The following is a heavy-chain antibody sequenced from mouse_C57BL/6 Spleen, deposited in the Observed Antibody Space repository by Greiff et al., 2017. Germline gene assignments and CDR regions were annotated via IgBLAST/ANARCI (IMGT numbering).Heavy chain of an antibody. V-gene: IGHV1-61*01. CDR2: IYPSDSET. CDR1: GYTFTSYW. D-gene: IGHD2-3*01. CDR3: AKADGYSYARDY. Sequence: QVQLQQPGAELVRPGSSVKLSCKASGYTFTSYWMDWVQQRPGQGLEWIGNIYPSDSETHYNQKFKDKATLTVDKSSSTAYMQLSSLTSEDSAVYYCAKADGYSYARDYWGQGTSVTVAS. J-gene: IGHJ4*01.